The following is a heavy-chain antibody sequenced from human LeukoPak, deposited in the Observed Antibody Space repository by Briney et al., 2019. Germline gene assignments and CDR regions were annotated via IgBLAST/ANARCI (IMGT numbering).Heavy chain of an antibody. CDR3: ARDRVALYCSGGNCQSRYYYYDIDV. J-gene: IGHJ6*01. D-gene: IGHD2-15*01. Sequence: GGSLRLSCAASGFTFSTYPMHWVRQAPGKGLEWVASISYDGSDKVFPDSVKGRFDISRDNSNNTLYLQMNSQRPEDTAVYFCARDRVALYCSGGNCQSRYYYYDIDVLGQGTTVTVSS. CDR2: ISYDGSDK. V-gene: IGHV3-30*09. CDR1: GFTFSTYP.